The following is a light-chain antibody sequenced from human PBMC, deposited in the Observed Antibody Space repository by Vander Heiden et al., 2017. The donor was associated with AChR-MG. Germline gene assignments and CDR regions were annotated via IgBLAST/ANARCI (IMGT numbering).Light chain of an antibody. V-gene: IGKV3-15*01. CDR3: QQYNNWPPNT. CDR2: GAS. CDR1: QSVNSN. Sequence: EIVMTQSPATLSVSPGERATLSCRASQSVNSNLAWYQQKPGQAPRLLIYGASTGASGIPARFSGSGSGTDFTLTISSRQSEDFAVYYCQQYNNWPPNTFGQGTKVEIK. J-gene: IGKJ1*01.